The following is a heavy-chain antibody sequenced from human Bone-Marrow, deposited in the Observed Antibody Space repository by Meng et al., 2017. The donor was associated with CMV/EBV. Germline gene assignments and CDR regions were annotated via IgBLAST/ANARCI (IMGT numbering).Heavy chain of an antibody. D-gene: IGHD2-2*01. Sequence: GSLRLSCGVSGGSLSGYYWTWIRQPLGRGLEWIGEINHSGSTNYNLSLKSRVTISVDTSKNQFSLKLSSVTAADTAVYYCARYCSSTSCSDAFDIWGQGTMVTVSS. CDR2: INHSGST. CDR3: ARYCSSTSCSDAFDI. CDR1: GGSLSGYY. J-gene: IGHJ3*02. V-gene: IGHV4-34*01.